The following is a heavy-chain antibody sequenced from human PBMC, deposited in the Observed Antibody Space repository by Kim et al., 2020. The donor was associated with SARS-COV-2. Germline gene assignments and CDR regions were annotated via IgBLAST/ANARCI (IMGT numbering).Heavy chain of an antibody. Sequence: SSSGNIIPYADSVKGRFTISRDNAKNSLYLQMNGLRVEDTAVYYCARVFGYWGQGALVTVSA. J-gene: IGHJ4*02. V-gene: IGHV3-11*04. D-gene: IGHD3-10*01. CDR3: ARVFGY. CDR2: SSSGNII.